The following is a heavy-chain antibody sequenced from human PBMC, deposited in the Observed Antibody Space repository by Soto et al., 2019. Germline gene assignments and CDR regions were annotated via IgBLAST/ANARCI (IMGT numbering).Heavy chain of an antibody. Sequence: QVQLVESGGGVVQPGTSLRLSCETSGFTFTSFDMHWVRQAPGKGLEWVAVISYDGGTKYYADSVTGRFTISRDDFKNTVYLKLNSLRAENTALYYCVAEYYDSSGRHHAVFDSWGQGTGVTVSS. J-gene: IGHJ4*02. CDR2: ISYDGGTK. CDR3: VAEYYDSSGRHHAVFDS. CDR1: GFTFTSFD. D-gene: IGHD3-22*01. V-gene: IGHV3-30*03.